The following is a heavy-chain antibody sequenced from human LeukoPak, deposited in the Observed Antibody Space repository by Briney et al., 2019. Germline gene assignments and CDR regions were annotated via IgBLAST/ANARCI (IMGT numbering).Heavy chain of an antibody. J-gene: IGHJ4*02. Sequence: GGSLRLSCAASGFTFSIYTMNWVRQAPGKGLEWVSSISSSSNYIYYADSVKGRFTISRDNAKNSLYLQMNSLRAEDTAVYYCARDYDGSGYFGYWGQGTLVTVSS. CDR3: ARDYDGSGYFGY. CDR2: ISSSSNYI. CDR1: GFTFSIYT. V-gene: IGHV3-21*01. D-gene: IGHD3-22*01.